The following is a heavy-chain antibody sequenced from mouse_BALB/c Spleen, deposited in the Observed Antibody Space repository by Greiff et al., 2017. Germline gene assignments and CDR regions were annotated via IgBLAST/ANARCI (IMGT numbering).Heavy chain of an antibody. Sequence: EVKLVESGGGLVQPGGSLKLSCAASGFTFSSYTMSWVRQTPEKRLEWVAYISNGGGSTYYPDTVKGRFTISRDNAKNTLYLQMSSLKSEDTAMYYCARRDYLDYWGQGTSVTVSS. CDR3: ARRDYLDY. CDR2: ISNGGGST. J-gene: IGHJ4*01. V-gene: IGHV5-12-2*01. D-gene: IGHD2-13*01. CDR1: GFTFSSYT.